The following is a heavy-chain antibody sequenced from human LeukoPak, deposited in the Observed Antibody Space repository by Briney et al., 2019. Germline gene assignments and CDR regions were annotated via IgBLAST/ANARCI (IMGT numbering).Heavy chain of an antibody. J-gene: IGHJ4*02. CDR3: AKARGSGSYSYYFDY. CDR2: SSAYIGNT. Sequence: ASVKLSCTASVYTFTIYGISWVRDGPGQGPEWMRGSSAYIGNTNYAQKLQGRVTMTTDTSTSTAYMELRSLRSDDTAVYYWAKARGSGSYSYYFDYWGQGTLVTVSS. V-gene: IGHV1-18*01. CDR1: VYTFTIYG. D-gene: IGHD3-10*01.